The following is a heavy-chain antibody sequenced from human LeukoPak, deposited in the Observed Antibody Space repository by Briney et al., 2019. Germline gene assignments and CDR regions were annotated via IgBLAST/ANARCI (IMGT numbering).Heavy chain of an antibody. CDR1: GFTFSTYA. J-gene: IGHJ5*02. V-gene: IGHV3-23*01. Sequence: PGGSLRLSCAASGFTFSTYAMSWVRQAPGKGLEWVSAISGRGDITYYADSVKGRFTISRDSSKKTVFLQMNSLRAEDTAVYYCVKDRNTYGDHVGWFDPWGQGTLVTVSS. CDR2: ISGRGDIT. CDR3: VKDRNTYGDHVGWFDP. D-gene: IGHD4-17*01.